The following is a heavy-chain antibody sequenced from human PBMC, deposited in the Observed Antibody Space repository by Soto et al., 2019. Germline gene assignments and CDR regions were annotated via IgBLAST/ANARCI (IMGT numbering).Heavy chain of an antibody. CDR2: SIPISDTT. CDR3: ARSQGSSTSLEIYYYYYYGMDV. J-gene: IGHJ6*02. V-gene: IGHV1-69*01. CDR1: GGTFSSYA. D-gene: IGHD2-2*01. Sequence: QVQLVQSGAEVKKPGSSVKVSCKASGGTFSSYAISWVRQAPGQGLEWMGGSIPISDTTNYAQKCQGRVTITADESTSTAYMELSSLRSEDTAVSYCARSQGSSTSLEIYYYYYYGMDVWGQGTTVTVSS.